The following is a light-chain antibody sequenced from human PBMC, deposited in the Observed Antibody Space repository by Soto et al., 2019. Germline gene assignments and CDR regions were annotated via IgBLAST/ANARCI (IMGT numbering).Light chain of an antibody. J-gene: IGKJ1*01. Sequence: ESKLTPSPASRTGSVGHRVTITCRASQTISSWLAWYQQKPGKAPKLLIYKASTLKSGVPSRFSGSGSGTEFTLTISNLQPDDFATYYCQQYDSYSSGPFGQGTKVDIK. CDR1: QTISSW. CDR3: QQYDSYSSGP. CDR2: KAS. V-gene: IGKV1-5*03.